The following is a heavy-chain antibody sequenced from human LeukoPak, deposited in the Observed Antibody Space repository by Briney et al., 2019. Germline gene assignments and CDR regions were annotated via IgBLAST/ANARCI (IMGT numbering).Heavy chain of an antibody. CDR2: IYSGGST. CDR3: ARLYYYDMGYFDY. Sequence: GGSLRLSCAASGFTDSSNYMSWVRQAPGKGLEWVSVIYSGGSTYYADSVKGRFTISRDNSKNTLYLQMNSLRAEETAVYYCARLYYYDMGYFDYWGQGTLVTVSS. CDR1: GFTDSSNY. J-gene: IGHJ4*02. V-gene: IGHV3-53*01. D-gene: IGHD3-22*01.